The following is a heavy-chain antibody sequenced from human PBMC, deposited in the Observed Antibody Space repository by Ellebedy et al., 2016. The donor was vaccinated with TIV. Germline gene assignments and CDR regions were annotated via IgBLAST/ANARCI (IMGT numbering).Heavy chain of an antibody. CDR1: GFKFDGYC. Sequence: GESLKISCAVSGFKFDGYCTNWVRQAPGKGLEWVSSISTSITNIYYSDSVRGRFTISRDDASNSMYLQMNSLRVEDTAVYYCARFARGAPFVDFYYFMDGWGRGTTVTVSS. D-gene: IGHD2-21*01. CDR2: ISTSITNI. V-gene: IGHV3-21*01. CDR3: ARFARGAPFVDFYYFMDG. J-gene: IGHJ6*03.